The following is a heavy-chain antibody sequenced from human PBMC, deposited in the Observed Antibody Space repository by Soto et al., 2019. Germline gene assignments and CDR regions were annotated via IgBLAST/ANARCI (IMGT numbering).Heavy chain of an antibody. Sequence: SVKVSCKASGGTFSSYTISWVRQAPGQGLEWMGRIIPILGIANYAQKFQGRVTITADKSTSTAYMELSSLRSEDTAVYYCARGYSGYDNNWFDPWGQGTLVTVSS. CDR2: IIPILGIA. CDR1: GGTFSSYT. CDR3: ARGYSGYDNNWFDP. D-gene: IGHD5-12*01. V-gene: IGHV1-69*02. J-gene: IGHJ5*02.